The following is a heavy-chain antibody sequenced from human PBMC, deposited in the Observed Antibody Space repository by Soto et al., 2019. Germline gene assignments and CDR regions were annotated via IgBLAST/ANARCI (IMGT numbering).Heavy chain of an antibody. CDR3: AKEGVRDSSISLYFFDQ. CDR1: GFHFINYA. D-gene: IGHD3-10*01. V-gene: IGHV3-23*01. Sequence: EVQLLDSGGGSVQPGGSLRLSCAASGFHFINYAMHWVRQAPGKGLEWVSAISGSGGRTYYGDSVKGRFTISRDNSKDTLYLHMNRLTAEDTAVYFCAKEGVRDSSISLYFFDQWGQGTLVTVSS. J-gene: IGHJ4*02. CDR2: ISGSGGRT.